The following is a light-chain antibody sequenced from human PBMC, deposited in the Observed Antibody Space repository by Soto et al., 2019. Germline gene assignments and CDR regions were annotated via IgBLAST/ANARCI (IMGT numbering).Light chain of an antibody. J-gene: IGLJ1*01. V-gene: IGLV2-14*01. CDR3: SSYTAGGTI. CDR2: EVS. CDR1: SSDVGGYNY. Sequence: QSALTQPPSASGSPGQSVTISCTGTSSDVGGYNYVSWYRQHPGKAPKLMTYEVSKRPSGVSNRFSGSKSGNTASLTISGLQAEDEADYYCSSYTAGGTIFGTGTKLTVL.